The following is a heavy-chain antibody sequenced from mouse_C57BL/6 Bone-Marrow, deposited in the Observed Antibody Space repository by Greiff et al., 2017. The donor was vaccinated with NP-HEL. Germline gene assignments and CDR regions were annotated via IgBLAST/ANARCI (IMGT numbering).Heavy chain of an antibody. Sequence: QVQLQQSGAELARPGASVKLSCKASGYTFTSYGISWVKQRTGQGLEWIGEIYHRSGNTYYNEKFKGKATLTADKSSSTAYMELRSLTAEDSAVYFCARVLRSAYWGQGTLVTVSA. CDR3: ARVLRSAY. D-gene: IGHD1-1*01. J-gene: IGHJ3*01. CDR1: GYTFTSYG. V-gene: IGHV1-81*01. CDR2: IYHRSGNT.